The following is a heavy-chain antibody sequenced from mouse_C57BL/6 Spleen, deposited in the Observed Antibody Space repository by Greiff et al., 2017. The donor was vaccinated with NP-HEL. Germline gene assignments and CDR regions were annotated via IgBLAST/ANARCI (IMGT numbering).Heavy chain of an antibody. V-gene: IGHV5-4*01. CDR2: ISDGGSYT. D-gene: IGHD4-1*01. J-gene: IGHJ4*01. Sequence: EVMLVESGGGLVKPGGSLKLSCAASGFTFSSYAMSWVRQTPEKRLEWVATISDGGSYTYYPDNVKGRFTISRDNAKNNLYLQMRHLKSEDTAMYYCARDTGGAMDYWGQGTSVTVSS. CDR3: ARDTGGAMDY. CDR1: GFTFSSYA.